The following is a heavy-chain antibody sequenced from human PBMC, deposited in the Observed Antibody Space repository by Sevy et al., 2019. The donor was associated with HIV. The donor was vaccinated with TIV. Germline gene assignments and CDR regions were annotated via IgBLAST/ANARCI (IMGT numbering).Heavy chain of an antibody. V-gene: IGHV3-7*01. Sequence: GGSLRLSCAASGFTFSSHWMSWVRQAPGKGLEWVANIKQDGSEKYYVDSVKGRFTISSDNAKNSLSLQMSSLRAEDTAVYYCARDTGGIGMDVWGQGTTVTVSS. CDR2: IKQDGSEK. CDR3: ARDTGGIGMDV. CDR1: GFTFSSHW. J-gene: IGHJ6*02. D-gene: IGHD6-13*01.